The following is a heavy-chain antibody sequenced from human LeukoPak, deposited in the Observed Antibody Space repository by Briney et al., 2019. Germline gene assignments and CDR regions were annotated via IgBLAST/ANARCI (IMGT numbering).Heavy chain of an antibody. CDR2: INPNSGGT. V-gene: IGHV1-2*04. CDR3: AREYRVAGPMRPAFDY. CDR1: GYTFTGYY. J-gene: IGHJ4*02. Sequence: ASVKVSCKASGYTFTGYYMHWVRQAPGQGLEWMGWINPNSGGTNYAQKFQGWVTMTRDTSISTAYMELSRLRTDDTAVYYRAREYRVAGPMRPAFDYWGQGTLVTVSS. D-gene: IGHD6-19*01.